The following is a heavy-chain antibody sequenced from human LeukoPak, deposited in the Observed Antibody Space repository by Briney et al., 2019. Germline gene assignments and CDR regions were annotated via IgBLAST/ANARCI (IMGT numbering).Heavy chain of an antibody. CDR3: AKGGSQFDY. CDR1: GFTFSSYG. D-gene: IGHD1-26*01. CDR2: ISYDGSNK. Sequence: GGSLRLSCAASGFTFSSYGMPWVRQAPGKGLEWVAVISYDGSNKYYADSVKGRFTISRDNSKNTLYLQMNSLRAEDTAVYYCAKGGSQFDYWGQGTLVTVSS. V-gene: IGHV3-30*18. J-gene: IGHJ4*02.